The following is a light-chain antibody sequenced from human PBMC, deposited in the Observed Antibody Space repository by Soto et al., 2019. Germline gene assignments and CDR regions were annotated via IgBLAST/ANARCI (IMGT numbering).Light chain of an antibody. CDR2: GAS. CDR3: QQYNNWPWT. J-gene: IGKJ1*01. V-gene: IGKV3-15*01. CDR1: QSISGT. Sequence: EIVIAHSSATLSFSPVGRATLSCRASQSISGTLAWYQQKPGQAPRLLIYGASTRATSFPARFSGSGSGTDFTLTISSLQSEDFAVYYCQQYNNWPWTFGQGTRWIS.